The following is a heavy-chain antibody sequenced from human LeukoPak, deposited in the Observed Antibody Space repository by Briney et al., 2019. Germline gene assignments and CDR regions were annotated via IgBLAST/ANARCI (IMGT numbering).Heavy chain of an antibody. CDR3: ARETTVMGGGYFDL. D-gene: IGHD4-17*01. V-gene: IGHV4-34*01. J-gene: IGHJ2*01. CDR1: GGSFSGYY. CDR2: INHSGST. Sequence: SETLSLTCAVYGGSFSGYYWSWIRQPPGKGLEWIGEINHSGSTNYNPSLKSRVTISVDTSKNQFSLKLSSVTAADTAVYYCARETTVMGGGYFDLWGRGTLVTVSS.